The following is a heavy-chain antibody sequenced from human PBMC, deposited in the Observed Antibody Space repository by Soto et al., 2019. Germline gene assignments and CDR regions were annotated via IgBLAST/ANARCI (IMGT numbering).Heavy chain of an antibody. J-gene: IGHJ4*02. CDR2: MNPNSGNS. D-gene: IGHD3-22*01. CDR1: GYTFTSFD. CDR3: ASWADYYDRTGLDY. V-gene: IGHV1-8*01. Sequence: QVQLVQSGAEVKKPGASVKVSCKASGYTFTSFDINWVRQATGQGLEWMGWMNPNSGNSGYAQKLQGRVTLTRSTSTSTAYMEVGSLRSEGTAVSYCASWADYYDRTGLDYWGQGTLVTVSS.